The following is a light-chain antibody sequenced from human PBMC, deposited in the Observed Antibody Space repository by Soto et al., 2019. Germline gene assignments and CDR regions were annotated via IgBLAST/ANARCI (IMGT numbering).Light chain of an antibody. CDR3: QQRSSWPRT. J-gene: IGKJ1*01. Sequence: EIVLTQSPATLSLSPGVRATLSCRASHSVSSYLACYQQKPGQAPRLLIYDASNRATGIPARFTGSGSGTDFTLTISSLEPEDFAVYYCQQRSSWPRTFGQGTK. CDR1: HSVSSY. CDR2: DAS. V-gene: IGKV3-11*01.